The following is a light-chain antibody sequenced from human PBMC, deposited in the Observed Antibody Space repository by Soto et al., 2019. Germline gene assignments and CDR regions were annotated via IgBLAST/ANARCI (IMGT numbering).Light chain of an antibody. CDR3: CSCAGARSPFDVL. CDR2: GDS. J-gene: IGLJ2*01. V-gene: IGLV2-23*02. Sequence: QSVLTQPASVSGSPGQSITVSCTGTSGDVGGYDLVSWYQHQPGKAPKLLMYGDSRRPSGVSDRFSGSRSGNTASLTIAGLQAEDEADYYCCSCAGARSPFDVLFGGGTKLTLL. CDR1: SGDVGGYDL.